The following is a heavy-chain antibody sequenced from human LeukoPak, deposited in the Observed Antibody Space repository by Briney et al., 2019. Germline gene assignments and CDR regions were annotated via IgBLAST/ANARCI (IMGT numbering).Heavy chain of an antibody. V-gene: IGHV1-46*01. D-gene: IGHD6-6*01. CDR3: AREYSSSSGVFVY. J-gene: IGHJ4*02. CDR1: GYTFTSYY. Sequence: GASAKVSCKASGYTFTSYYMHWVRQAPGQGLEWMGIINPSSSSTSYAQKFQGRVTMTRDTSTSTLYMELSSLRSEDTAVYYCAREYSSSSGVFVYWGQGTLVTVFS. CDR2: INPSSSST.